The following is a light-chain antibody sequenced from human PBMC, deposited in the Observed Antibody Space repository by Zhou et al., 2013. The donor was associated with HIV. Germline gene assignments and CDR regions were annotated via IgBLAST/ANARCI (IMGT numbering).Light chain of an antibody. J-gene: IGKJ4*01. V-gene: IGKV1-5*01. CDR1: QKISTY. CDR2: GAS. CDR3: QQYNSYLLT. Sequence: DIQMTQSPSDLSASVGDRVTITCRASQKISTYVNWYQQRPGEALKLLIYGASSLQSGVPPRFSGSGSGTEFTLTISSLQPDDFATYYCQQYNSYLLTFGGGTKVEIK.